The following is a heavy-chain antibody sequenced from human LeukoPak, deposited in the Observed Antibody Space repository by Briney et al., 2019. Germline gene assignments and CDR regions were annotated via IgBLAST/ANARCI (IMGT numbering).Heavy chain of an antibody. CDR2: INAGNGNT. V-gene: IGHV1-3*01. D-gene: IGHD2-21*01. CDR1: GYTFTNYA. J-gene: IGHJ4*02. Sequence: PWASVKVSCKASGYTFTNYAIHWVRQAPGQRLEWMGWINAGNGNTKYSQKFQGRVTITADESTSTAYMELSSLRSEDTAVYYCARGRALWFPGDYWGQGTLVTVSS. CDR3: ARGRALWFPGDY.